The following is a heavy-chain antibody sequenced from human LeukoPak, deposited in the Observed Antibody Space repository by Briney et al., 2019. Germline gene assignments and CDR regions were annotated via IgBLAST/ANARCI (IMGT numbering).Heavy chain of an antibody. J-gene: IGHJ1*01. CDR1: GFTFSSYA. CDR3: AKEKAVAGSIQH. D-gene: IGHD6-19*01. Sequence: GGSLRLSCTPSGFTFSSYAMSWVRQAPGKGLEWVSAISGSGGSTYYADSVKGRFTISRDNSKNTLYLQMNSLRAEDTAVYYCAKEKAVAGSIQHWGQGTLVTVSS. CDR2: ISGSGGST. V-gene: IGHV3-23*01.